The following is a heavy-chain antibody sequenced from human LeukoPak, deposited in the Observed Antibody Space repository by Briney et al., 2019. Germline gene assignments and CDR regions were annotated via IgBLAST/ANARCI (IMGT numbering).Heavy chain of an antibody. J-gene: IGHJ3*02. Sequence: GESLKISCKGSGYSFTSYWIGWVRQMPGKGLEWMGIIYPGDSDTRYSPSFQGQVTISADKSISTAYLQWSSLNASDTAMYYCARGDGYSYGRIIYAFDIWGQGTMVTVSS. CDR2: IYPGDSDT. D-gene: IGHD5-18*01. CDR3: ARGDGYSYGRIIYAFDI. V-gene: IGHV5-51*01. CDR1: GYSFTSYW.